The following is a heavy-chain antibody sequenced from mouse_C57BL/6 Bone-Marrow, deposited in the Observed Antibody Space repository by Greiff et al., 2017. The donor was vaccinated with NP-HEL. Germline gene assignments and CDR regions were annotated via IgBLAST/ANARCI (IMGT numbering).Heavy chain of an antibody. J-gene: IGHJ3*01. Sequence: VQLQQPGAELVKPGASVKLSCKASGYTFTSYWMHWVKQRPGQGLEWIGMIHPNSGSTNYNEKFKSKATLTVDKSSSTAYMQLSSLTSEDSAVYYGARTLWLRRGFAYWGQGTLVTVSA. CDR2: IHPNSGST. V-gene: IGHV1-64*01. CDR1: GYTFTSYW. CDR3: ARTLWLRRGFAY. D-gene: IGHD2-2*01.